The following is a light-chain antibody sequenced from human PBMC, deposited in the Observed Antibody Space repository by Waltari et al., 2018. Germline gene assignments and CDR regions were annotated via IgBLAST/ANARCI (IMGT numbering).Light chain of an antibody. J-gene: IGKJ1*01. CDR3: QQYNYWPPGT. CDR2: AAS. CDR1: QSFGSN. Sequence: ETVMPQSPATLSVSLGERDPLSSSASQSFGSNLSWYQQRPGQAPRLLIYAASSRATGIPARFSGSGSGTEFTLTISSLQSEDFAVYYCQQYNYWPPGTFGQGTKVEIK. V-gene: IGKV3-15*01.